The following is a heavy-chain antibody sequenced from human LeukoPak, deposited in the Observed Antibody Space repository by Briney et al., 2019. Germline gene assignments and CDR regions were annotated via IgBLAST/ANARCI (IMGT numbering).Heavy chain of an antibody. J-gene: IGHJ4*02. Sequence: ASVKVSCKASGYTFTSYDINWVRQATGQGLEWMGWMNPNSGNTGYAQKFQGRVTMTRNTSISTAYMELSSLRSEDTAVYYCARSRRAPFRGVIKEFDYWGQGTLVTVSS. CDR2: MNPNSGNT. V-gene: IGHV1-8*01. CDR1: GYTFTSYD. CDR3: ARSRRAPFRGVIKEFDY. D-gene: IGHD3-10*01.